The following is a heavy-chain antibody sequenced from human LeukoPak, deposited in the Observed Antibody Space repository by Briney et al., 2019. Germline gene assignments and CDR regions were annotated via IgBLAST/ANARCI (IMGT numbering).Heavy chain of an antibody. CDR3: TRDMEYPGAGFDY. Sequence: SETLSLTCTVSGDSISSDISYWSWIRQPAGKELEWIGRVSISGGTNYNPSLRSRVTISVDTSKNQFSLKLTSVAAADTAMYYCTRDMEYPGAGFDYWGQGIPVTVSS. D-gene: IGHD3-3*01. J-gene: IGHJ4*02. CDR2: VSISGGT. V-gene: IGHV4-61*02. CDR1: GDSISSDISY.